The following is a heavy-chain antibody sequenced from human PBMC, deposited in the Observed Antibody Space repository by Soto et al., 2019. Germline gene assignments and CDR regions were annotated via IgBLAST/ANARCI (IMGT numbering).Heavy chain of an antibody. J-gene: IGHJ5*02. CDR1: GGSFSGYY. V-gene: IGHV4-34*01. D-gene: IGHD3-9*01. CDR2: INHSGST. CDR3: ARDPTYYDILTGSRLFDP. Sequence: SETLSLTCAVYGGSFSGYYWSWIRQPPGKGLEWIGEINHSGSTNYNPSLKSRVTISVDTSKNQFSLKLSSVTAADTAVYYCARDPTYYDILTGSRLFDPWGQGTLVTVSS.